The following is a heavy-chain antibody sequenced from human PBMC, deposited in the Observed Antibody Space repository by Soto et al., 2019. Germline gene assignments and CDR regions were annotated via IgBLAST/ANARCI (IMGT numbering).Heavy chain of an antibody. D-gene: IGHD6-13*01. J-gene: IGHJ6*02. CDR3: ASGIAAAGVYYYYGMDV. Sequence: GGSLRLSCAASGFTLRSYWMHWVRQAPGKGLVWVSRINSDGSSTSYADSVKGRFTISRDNAKNTLYLQMNSLRAEDTAVYYCASGIAAAGVYYYYGMDVWGQGTTVTVSS. V-gene: IGHV3-74*01. CDR2: INSDGSST. CDR1: GFTLRSYW.